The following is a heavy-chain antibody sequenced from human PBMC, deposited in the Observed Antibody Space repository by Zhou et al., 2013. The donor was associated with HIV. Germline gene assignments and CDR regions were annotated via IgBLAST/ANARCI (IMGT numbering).Heavy chain of an antibody. V-gene: IGHV1-69*04. D-gene: IGHD5-18*01. CDR3: ARAGTRYSYGSAKLGGWFDP. CDR1: GGTFSSYA. J-gene: IGHJ5*02. Sequence: QVQLVQSGAEVKKPGSSVKVSCKASGGTFSSYAISWVRQAPGQGLEWMGRIIPILGIANYAQKFQGRVTITADKSTSTAYMELSSLRSEDTAVYYCARAGTRYSYGSAKLGGWFDPGAREPWSPSPQ. CDR2: IIPILGIA.